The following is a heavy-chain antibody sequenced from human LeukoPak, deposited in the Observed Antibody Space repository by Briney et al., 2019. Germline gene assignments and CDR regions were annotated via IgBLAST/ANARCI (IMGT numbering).Heavy chain of an antibody. CDR2: IWFDGSNK. J-gene: IGHJ4*02. Sequence: GGSLRLSCAASGFSFSNYGMHWVRQAPGKGLEWLALIWFDGSNKDYADSVKGRFTISRDNSNNMLYLQMNSLRTEVTAVYYCAKEGYGSGTYVLDYWGQGTLVTVSS. V-gene: IGHV3-33*03. D-gene: IGHD3-10*01. CDR1: GFSFSNYG. CDR3: AKEGYGSGTYVLDY.